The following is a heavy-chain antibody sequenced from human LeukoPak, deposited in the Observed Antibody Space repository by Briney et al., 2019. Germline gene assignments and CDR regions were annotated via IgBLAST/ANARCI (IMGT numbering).Heavy chain of an antibody. CDR2: ISYDGSNK. CDR1: GFTFSSYG. Sequence: GGSLRLSCAASGFTFSSYGMHWVRQAPGKGLEWVAVISYDGSNKYYADSVKGRFTISRDNSKNTLYLQMNSLRAEDTAVYYCAKDTGTSCPGDYWGQGTLVTVSS. V-gene: IGHV3-30*18. D-gene: IGHD2-2*01. CDR3: AKDTGTSCPGDY. J-gene: IGHJ4*02.